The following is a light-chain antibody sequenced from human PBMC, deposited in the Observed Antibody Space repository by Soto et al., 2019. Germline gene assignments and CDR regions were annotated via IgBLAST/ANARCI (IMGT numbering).Light chain of an antibody. V-gene: IGLV1-44*01. CDR3: AAWDDSLNGRVV. CDR1: SSNIGDNA. Sequence: QTVVTQPPSASGTPGQRVTISCSGSSSNIGDNAVNWYQQLPGTAPKLLIYTNNQRPSGVPDRFSGSKSGTSASLAISGLQSEDEADYYCAAWDDSLNGRVVFGGGTKLTVL. J-gene: IGLJ2*01. CDR2: TNN.